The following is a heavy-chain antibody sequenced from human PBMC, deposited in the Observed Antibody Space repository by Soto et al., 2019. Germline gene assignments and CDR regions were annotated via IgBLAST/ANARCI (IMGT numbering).Heavy chain of an antibody. V-gene: IGHV3-74*01. J-gene: IGHJ3*02. D-gene: IGHD3-22*01. CDR2: ISNDGSST. CDR1: GFTSSSYW. Sequence: EVQLVESGGDLAQPGGSRRLSCAASGFTSSSYWIHWVRQAPGKGLVWVSRISNDGSSTNYADSVKGRFTISRDNAKNTVYLQMNSLRAEDTAVYYCARDTYYYDSSDHFSADAFDIWGQGTMVTVSS. CDR3: ARDTYYYDSSDHFSADAFDI.